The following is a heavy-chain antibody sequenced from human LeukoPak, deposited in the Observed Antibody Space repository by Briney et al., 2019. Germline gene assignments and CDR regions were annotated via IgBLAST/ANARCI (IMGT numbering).Heavy chain of an antibody. D-gene: IGHD3-3*01. J-gene: IGHJ4*02. CDR2: IKQDGSEK. Sequence: GGSLRLSCAASGFTFSSYWMSWVRQAPGKGLEWVANIKQDGSEKYYVDSVKGRFTISRDNAKNSLYLQMSSLRTEDTAVYYCARDYDFWSGYFDWWGQGTRVTVSS. V-gene: IGHV3-7*05. CDR3: ARDYDFWSGYFDW. CDR1: GFTFSSYW.